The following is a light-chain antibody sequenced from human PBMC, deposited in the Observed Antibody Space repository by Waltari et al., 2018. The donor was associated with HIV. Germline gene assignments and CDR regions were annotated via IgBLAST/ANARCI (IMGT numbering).Light chain of an antibody. J-gene: IGLJ3*02. CDR1: SSHIGDFS. CDR2: ANN. V-gene: IGLV1-47*01. CDR3: AVWDDSLRGGV. Sequence: QSVLTQPLSASGTPGQRVTISCSGSSSHIGDFSVSWYQHLPGAAPKLLIYANNQRPSGVPDRFSGSRSGTSASLAISALRSEDEAVYSCAVWDDSLRGGVFGGGTKLTVL.